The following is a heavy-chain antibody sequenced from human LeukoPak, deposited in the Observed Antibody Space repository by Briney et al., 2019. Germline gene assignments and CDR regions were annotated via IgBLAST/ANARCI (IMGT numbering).Heavy chain of an antibody. CDR2: INPNSGGT. Sequence: GASVKVSCKASGYTFTGYYMHWVRQAPGQGLEWMGWINPNSGGTNYAQKFQGRVTMTRDTSISTAYMELSRLRSDDTAVYYCARGVTTRKSYYYYYMDVWGKGTTVTVSS. V-gene: IGHV1-2*02. J-gene: IGHJ6*03. CDR3: ARGVTTRKSYYYYYMDV. D-gene: IGHD3-22*01. CDR1: GYTFTGYY.